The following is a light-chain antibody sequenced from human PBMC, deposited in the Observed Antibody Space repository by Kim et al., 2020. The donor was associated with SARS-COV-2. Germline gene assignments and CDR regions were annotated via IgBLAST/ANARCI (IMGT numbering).Light chain of an antibody. CDR1: QSFNSSC. V-gene: IGKV3-20*01. CDR2: GLS. CDR3: RQYGRSPTT. Sequence: SHRERALRPCCASQSFNSSCLDWSQHKPGQSPILRIHGLSSRATGVPYMLRGGGYGADFTRTITRLEPEEFAVYYCRQYGRSPTTFGQGTRLEIK. J-gene: IGKJ5*01.